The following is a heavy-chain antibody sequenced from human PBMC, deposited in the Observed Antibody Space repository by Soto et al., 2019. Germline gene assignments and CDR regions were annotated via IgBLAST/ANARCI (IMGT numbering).Heavy chain of an antibody. CDR1: GGSFRGHY. D-gene: IGHD3-22*01. V-gene: IGHV4-34*01. J-gene: IGHJ6*04. CDR2: INHSGST. Sequence: TSETLSLTCAVYGGSFRGHYWRWIRQPPGKGLEWIGEINHSGSTNYNPSLKSRVTISVDTSKNQFSLKLSSVTAADTAVYYCAGSGYYHNRGMDVWGNGTTVPGSS. CDR3: AGSGYYHNRGMDV.